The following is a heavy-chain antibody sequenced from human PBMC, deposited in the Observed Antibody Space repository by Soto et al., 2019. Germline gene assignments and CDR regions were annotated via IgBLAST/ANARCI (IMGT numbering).Heavy chain of an antibody. D-gene: IGHD3-10*01. Sequence: VQLLESGGGLVQPGGSLRLSCAASGFTFSSYAMSWVRQAPGKGLEWVSAISGSGGSTYYADSVKGRFTISRDNSKNTLYLQMNSLRAEDTAVYYCAKAHSGGWFGELYFDYWGQGTLVTVSS. CDR3: AKAHSGGWFGELYFDY. V-gene: IGHV3-23*01. J-gene: IGHJ4*02. CDR1: GFTFSSYA. CDR2: ISGSGGST.